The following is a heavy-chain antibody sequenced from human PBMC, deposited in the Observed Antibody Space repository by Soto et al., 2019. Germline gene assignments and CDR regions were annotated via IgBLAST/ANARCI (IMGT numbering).Heavy chain of an antibody. J-gene: IGHJ6*03. V-gene: IGHV4-31*03. CDR1: GGSISSGGYY. Sequence: SETLSLTCTVSGGSISSGGYYWSWIRQHPGKGLEWIGYIYYSGSTYYNPSLKSRVTISVDTSKNQFSLKLSSVTAADTAVYYCARGSATYDLYYYYYMDVWGKGTTVTVSS. CDR2: IYYSGST. D-gene: IGHD2-8*01. CDR3: ARGSATYDLYYYYYMDV.